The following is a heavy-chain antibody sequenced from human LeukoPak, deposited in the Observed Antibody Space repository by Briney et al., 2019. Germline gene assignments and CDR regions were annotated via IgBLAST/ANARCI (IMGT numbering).Heavy chain of an antibody. CDR1: GFTFSSYG. D-gene: IGHD3-9*01. CDR3: AKASRDNVLRYFDRLSRSLGD. J-gene: IGHJ4*02. Sequence: GGSLRLSCAASGFTFSSYGMHWVRQAPGKGLEWVAVISYDGSNKYYADSVKGRFTISRDNSKNTLYLQMNSLRAEDTAVYYCAKASRDNVLRYFDRLSRSLGDWGQGTLVTVSS. V-gene: IGHV3-30*18. CDR2: ISYDGSNK.